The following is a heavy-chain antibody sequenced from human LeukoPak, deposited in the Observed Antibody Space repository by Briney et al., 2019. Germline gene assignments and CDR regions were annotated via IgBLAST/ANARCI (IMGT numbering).Heavy chain of an antibody. CDR2: INHSGST. Sequence: SETLSLTCAVYGGSFSDYYWSWIRQPPGKGLEWIGEINHSGSTNYNPSLKSRVTISVDTSKNQFSLKLSSVTAADTAVYYCARRIGYYMDVWGKGTTVTISS. CDR1: GGSFSDYY. CDR3: ARRIGYYMDV. V-gene: IGHV4-34*01. J-gene: IGHJ6*03.